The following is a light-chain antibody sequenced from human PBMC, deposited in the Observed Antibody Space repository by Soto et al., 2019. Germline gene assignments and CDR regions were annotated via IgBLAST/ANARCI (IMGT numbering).Light chain of an antibody. J-gene: IGLJ1*01. V-gene: IGLV1-40*01. CDR3: FSFTTTSTHV. CDR1: SSNIGAGYD. CDR2: EVN. Sequence: QSVLTQPPSVSGAPGQRVTISCTGSSSNIGAGYDVHWYQQLPGTAPELLMISEVNNRPSGVSNRFSGSKSGNTAYLTISGLQVEDEAEYFCFSFTTTSTHVFGTGTKVTVL.